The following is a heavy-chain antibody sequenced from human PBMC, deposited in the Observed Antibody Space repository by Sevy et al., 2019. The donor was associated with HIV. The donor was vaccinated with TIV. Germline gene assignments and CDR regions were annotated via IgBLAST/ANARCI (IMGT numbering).Heavy chain of an antibody. J-gene: IGHJ6*02. CDR2: ISAYNGNT. CDR1: GYTFTSYG. V-gene: IGHV1-18*01. CDR3: ARDVHSTTVTTHYYYGMDV. Sequence: ASVKVSCKASGYTFTSYGISWVRQAPGQGLEWMGWISAYNGNTNYAQKLQGRVTMTTDTSTSTAYMELRSLRSDDTAVYYCARDVHSTTVTTHYYYGMDVWGQGTTVTVSS. D-gene: IGHD4-17*01.